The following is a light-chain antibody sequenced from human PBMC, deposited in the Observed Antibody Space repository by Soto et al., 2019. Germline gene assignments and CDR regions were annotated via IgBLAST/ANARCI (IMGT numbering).Light chain of an antibody. Sequence: DIQMTQSPSSLSASVGDRVSITCRASQSINSYLNWYQQKPGKAPKLLIYAASSLQSGVPSRFSGGGSGTDFTLTISSLQPEDFATYYCQQRYSTPPTFGQGTKVEIK. CDR1: QSINSY. V-gene: IGKV1-39*01. J-gene: IGKJ1*01. CDR2: AAS. CDR3: QQRYSTPPT.